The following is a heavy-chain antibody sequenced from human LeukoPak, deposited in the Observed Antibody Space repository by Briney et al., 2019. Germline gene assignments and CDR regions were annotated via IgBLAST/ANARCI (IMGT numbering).Heavy chain of an antibody. CDR3: AIDRGRDGYNSHFFDY. CDR1: GYNFSTYW. V-gene: IGHV3-7*01. J-gene: IGHJ4*02. CDR2: IKQDGSEK. Sequence: GGSLRLSCAASGYNFSTYWMSWVRQAPGKGLEWVANIKQDGSEKYYVDSVRGRFTISRDNAKDSLYLQMNSLRAEDTAVYYCAIDRGRDGYNSHFFDYRGQGALVTVSS. D-gene: IGHD5-24*01.